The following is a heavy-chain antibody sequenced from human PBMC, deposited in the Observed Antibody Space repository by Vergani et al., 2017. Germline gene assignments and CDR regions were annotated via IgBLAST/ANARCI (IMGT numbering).Heavy chain of an antibody. CDR2: ISWDGGST. CDR3: AKEIYSNDPLVYYGMDV. D-gene: IGHD4-11*01. J-gene: IGHJ6*02. Sequence: EVQLVESGGVVVQPGGSLRLSCAASGFTFDDYTMHWVRQAPGKGLEWVSLISWDGGSTYYADSVKGRFTISRDNSKNSLYLQMNSLRTEDTALYYCAKEIYSNDPLVYYGMDVWGQGTTVTVSS. V-gene: IGHV3-43*01. CDR1: GFTFDDYT.